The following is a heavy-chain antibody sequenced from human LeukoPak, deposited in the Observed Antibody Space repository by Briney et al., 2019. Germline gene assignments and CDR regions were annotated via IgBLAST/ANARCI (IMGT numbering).Heavy chain of an antibody. J-gene: IGHJ6*02. CDR2: VSGSNTGSGSDT. Sequence: QAGASLRLSCAASGFGFAGYCMTWVRQAPGKGLEWVPAVSGSNTGSGSDTYYAESVKGRFTISRDNSQNTLHLQMHSLRAEDTAIYYCAFSTLTTGYHGLDVWGPGTTVTVSS. D-gene: IGHD4-17*01. CDR3: AFSTLTTGYHGLDV. V-gene: IGHV3-23*01. CDR1: GFGFAGYC.